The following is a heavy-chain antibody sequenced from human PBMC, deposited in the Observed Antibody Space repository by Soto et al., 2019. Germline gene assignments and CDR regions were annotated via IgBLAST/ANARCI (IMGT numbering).Heavy chain of an antibody. CDR3: ARDQKRGVQRSITIFGVVIPGPFDY. CDR2: IFYSGTT. J-gene: IGHJ4*02. CDR1: GGSISSYY. V-gene: IGHV4-59*12. D-gene: IGHD3-3*01. Sequence: SETLSLTCTVSGGSISSYYWRWIRQPPGKGLEWIGYIFYSGTTYYNPSLKSRVTISVDTSKNQFSLKLSSVTAADTAVYYCARDQKRGVQRSITIFGVVIPGPFDYWGQGTLVTVS.